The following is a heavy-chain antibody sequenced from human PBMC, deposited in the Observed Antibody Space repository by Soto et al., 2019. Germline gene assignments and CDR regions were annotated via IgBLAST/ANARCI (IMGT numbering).Heavy chain of an antibody. CDR2: IIPIFGTA. J-gene: IGHJ3*02. Sequence: XVKGSCKDSGGAFSGYAIRRGRRAPGQGLEWMGGIIPIFGTANYAQKFQGRVTITADESTSTAYMELSSLRSEDTAVYYCASSGYYDFWSGYYNAFDIWGQGTMVTVSS. CDR1: GGAFSGYA. V-gene: IGHV1-69*01. CDR3: ASSGYYDFWSGYYNAFDI. D-gene: IGHD3-3*01.